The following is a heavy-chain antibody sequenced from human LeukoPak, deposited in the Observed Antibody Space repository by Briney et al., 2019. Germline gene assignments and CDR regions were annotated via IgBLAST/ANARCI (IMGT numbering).Heavy chain of an antibody. D-gene: IGHD4-17*01. Sequence: GGSLRLSCVASGLNFNSRWMDWVRRAPGKGLEWVANIKQDGSEKYYVDSVKGRFTISRDNAKNSLYLQMNSLRAEDTAVYYCARDTDGEDDYWGQGTLVTVSS. J-gene: IGHJ4*02. V-gene: IGHV3-7*01. CDR1: GLNFNSRW. CDR3: ARDTDGEDDY. CDR2: IKQDGSEK.